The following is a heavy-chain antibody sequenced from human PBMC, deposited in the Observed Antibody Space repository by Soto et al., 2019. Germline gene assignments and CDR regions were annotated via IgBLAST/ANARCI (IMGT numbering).Heavy chain of an antibody. CDR1: GFTFSDYY. CDR2: ISSSGSTI. CDR3: ARTMVRGVMTLQHYYYMDV. Sequence: QVQLVESGGGLVKPGGSLRLSCAASGFTFSDYYMSWIRQAPGKGLEWVSYISSSGSTIYYADSVKGRFTISRDNAKNSLYLQMNSLRAQDTAVYYCARTMVRGVMTLQHYYYMDVWGKGTTVTVSS. V-gene: IGHV3-11*01. D-gene: IGHD3-10*01. J-gene: IGHJ6*03.